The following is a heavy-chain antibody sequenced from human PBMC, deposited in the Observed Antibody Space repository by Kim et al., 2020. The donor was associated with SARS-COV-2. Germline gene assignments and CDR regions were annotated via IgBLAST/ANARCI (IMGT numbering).Heavy chain of an antibody. V-gene: IGHV4-59*01. CDR3: ARNNAFDI. J-gene: IGHJ3*02. CDR2: VRP. Sequence: VRPNYTPPPRRRVTISVDTSKNQFSLKLSSVTAADTAVYYCARNNAFDIWGQGTMVTVSS.